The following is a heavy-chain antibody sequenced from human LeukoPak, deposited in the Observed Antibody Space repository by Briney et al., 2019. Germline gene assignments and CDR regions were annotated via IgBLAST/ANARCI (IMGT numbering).Heavy chain of an antibody. Sequence: PETLSLTCSVSGYSISSVYYWGWIRQPPGKGLEWIASIHHSGTTYYKPSLKSRATISVDTSKNQFSLRLSSVTAADTAVYYCARVTGYVMEDYFDYWGQGTLVTVSS. CDR3: ARVTGYVMEDYFDY. V-gene: IGHV4-38-2*02. J-gene: IGHJ4*02. D-gene: IGHD6-13*01. CDR2: IHHSGTT. CDR1: GYSISSVYY.